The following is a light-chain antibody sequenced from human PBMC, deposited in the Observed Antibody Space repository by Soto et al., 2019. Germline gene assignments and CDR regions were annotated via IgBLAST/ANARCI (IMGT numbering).Light chain of an antibody. J-gene: IGKJ2*01. CDR1: QSVRSNY. CDR2: GAS. V-gene: IGKV3-20*01. Sequence: EIVLTQSPGTLSLSPGERATLSCRASQSVRSNYLAWYQQKPGQAPRLLIYGASSRATGIPDRFSGTGSGTDFTLTISRLEPEDFAVYYGQQYGGSQYTFGQGTKLEIK. CDR3: QQYGGSQYT.